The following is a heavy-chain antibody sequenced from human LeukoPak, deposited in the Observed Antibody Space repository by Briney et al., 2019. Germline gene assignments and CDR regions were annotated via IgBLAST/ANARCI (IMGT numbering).Heavy chain of an antibody. Sequence: GGSLRLSCAASGFTFSSYSMNWVRQAPGKGLEWISVINSGGTTYYADSVKGRFTISRDDSKNMLFLHMNSLRAEDTAVYYCAKMDSDYYIDFWGQGTLVSVSS. CDR3: AKMDSDYYIDF. CDR2: INSGGTT. CDR1: GFTFSSYS. V-gene: IGHV3-53*01. D-gene: IGHD3/OR15-3a*01. J-gene: IGHJ4*02.